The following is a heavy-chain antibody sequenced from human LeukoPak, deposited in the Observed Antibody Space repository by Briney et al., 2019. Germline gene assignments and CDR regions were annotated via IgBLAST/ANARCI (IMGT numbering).Heavy chain of an antibody. CDR2: ITRDRGIR. Sequence: AGTTLRLSCAPSGFIFTTYDMHWVRQAPGKGLEGVAVITRDRGIRSHAHSMKGRFTIFRDNSKNTLYLQTTSLRTDDTPVYYCARHFTTGSIDHWGQGNLITVSS. V-gene: IGHV3-30-3*01. CDR1: GFIFTTYD. CDR3: ARHFTTGSIDH. J-gene: IGHJ4*02. D-gene: IGHD1-1*01.